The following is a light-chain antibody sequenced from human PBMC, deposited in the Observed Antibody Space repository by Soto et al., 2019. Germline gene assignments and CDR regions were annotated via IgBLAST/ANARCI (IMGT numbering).Light chain of an antibody. CDR2: WAS. CDR3: QQYYSIPLT. J-gene: IGKJ4*01. Sequence: DIVMTQSPDSLAVSLGERATINCKSSQSVLYSSNNMNYLAWYQQKPGQPPKLLIYWASTREYGVPDRFNGSGSGTDFTLTISSLQAEDVAVYYCQQYYSIPLTFGGGTKVEIK. CDR1: QSVLYSSNNMNY. V-gene: IGKV4-1*01.